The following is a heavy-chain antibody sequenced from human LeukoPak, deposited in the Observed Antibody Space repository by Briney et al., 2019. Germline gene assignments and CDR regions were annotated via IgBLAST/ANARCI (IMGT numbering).Heavy chain of an antibody. CDR3: ARDVGATVVTPSDAFDI. D-gene: IGHD4-23*01. J-gene: IGHJ3*02. CDR2: IYTSGST. CDR1: GGSISSYY. V-gene: IGHV4-4*07. Sequence: PSETLSLTCTVSGGSISSYYWSWIRQPAGKGLEWIGRIYTSGSTNYNPSLKSRVTMSVDTSKNRFPLKLSSVTAADTAVYYCARDVGATVVTPSDAFDIWGQGTMVT.